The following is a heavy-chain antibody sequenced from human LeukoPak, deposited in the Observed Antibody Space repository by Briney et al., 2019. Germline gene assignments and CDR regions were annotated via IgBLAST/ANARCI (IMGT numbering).Heavy chain of an antibody. V-gene: IGHV3-48*03. CDR3: AREDRYYGSGSHFDY. J-gene: IGHJ4*02. CDR1: GFTFSSYE. Sequence: QPGGSLRLSCAASGFTFSSYEMNWVRQAPGKGLERVSYISSSGSTIYYADSVKGRFTISSDNAKNSLYLQMNSLRAEDTAVYYCAREDRYYGSGSHFDYWGQGTLVTVSS. CDR2: ISSSGSTI. D-gene: IGHD3-10*01.